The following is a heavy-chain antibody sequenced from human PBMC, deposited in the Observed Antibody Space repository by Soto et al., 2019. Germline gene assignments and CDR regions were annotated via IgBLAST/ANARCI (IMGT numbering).Heavy chain of an antibody. CDR2: ISYDGSNK. D-gene: IGHD3-9*01. J-gene: IGHJ6*03. CDR3: AKKNGGLRYFGGLVYYYYYMDV. CDR1: GFTFSSYG. Sequence: QVQLVESGGGVVQPGRSLRLSCAASGFTFSSYGMHWVRQAPGKGLEWVAVISYDGSNKYYADSVKGRFTISRDNSKNTLYLQMNSLRAEDTVVYYCAKKNGGLRYFGGLVYYYYYMDVWGKGTTVTVSS. V-gene: IGHV3-30*18.